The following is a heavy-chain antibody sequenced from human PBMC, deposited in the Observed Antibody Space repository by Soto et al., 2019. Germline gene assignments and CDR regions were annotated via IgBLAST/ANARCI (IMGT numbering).Heavy chain of an antibody. CDR1: GFTFSSYG. V-gene: IGHV3-30*18. CDR2: ISYDGSNK. CDR3: AKSIVATIFHYYMDV. Sequence: GGSLRLSCAASGFTFSSYGMHWVRQAPGKGLEWVAVISYDGSNKYYADSVKGRFTISRDNSKNTLYLQMNSLRAEDTAVYYCAKSIVATIFHYYMDVWGKGTTVTVSS. D-gene: IGHD5-12*01. J-gene: IGHJ6*03.